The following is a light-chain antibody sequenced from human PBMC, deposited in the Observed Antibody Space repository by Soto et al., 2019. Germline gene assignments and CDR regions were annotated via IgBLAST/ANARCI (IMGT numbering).Light chain of an antibody. V-gene: IGKV3D-15*01. CDR3: QQYNNWPSLT. J-gene: IGKJ4*01. Sequence: EIVMTQSPATLSVSPGERATLSCRASQSVSDNLAWYQQKPGQAPRLLINGASIRATGIPARFTGSGSGTDFTLTISSLQSEDFAVYYCQQYNNWPSLTFGGGTKVEIK. CDR1: QSVSDN. CDR2: GAS.